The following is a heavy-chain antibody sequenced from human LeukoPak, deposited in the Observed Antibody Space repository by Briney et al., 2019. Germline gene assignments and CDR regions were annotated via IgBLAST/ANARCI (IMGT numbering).Heavy chain of an antibody. Sequence: GGSLRLSCAASGFTVSSNYMSWVRQAPGKGLEWVSVIYSGGSTYYADSVKGRFTISRDNSKNTLYLQMNSLRAEDPAVYYCAREARISRRPNWFDPWGQGTLVTVSS. D-gene: IGHD2-15*01. CDR1: GFTVSSNY. J-gene: IGHJ5*02. V-gene: IGHV3-66*01. CDR3: AREARISRRPNWFDP. CDR2: IYSGGST.